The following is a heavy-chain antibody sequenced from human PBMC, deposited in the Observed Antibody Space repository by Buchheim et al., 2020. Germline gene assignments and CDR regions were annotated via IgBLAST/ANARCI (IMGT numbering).Heavy chain of an antibody. J-gene: IGHJ4*02. D-gene: IGHD3-3*01. CDR1: GGSFSGYY. CDR2: INHSGST. V-gene: IGHV4-34*01. Sequence: QVQLQQWGAGLLKPSETLSLTCAVYGGSFSGYYWSWIRQPPGKGLEWIGEINHSGSTNYNPSLKSRVTISVDTSKNQFSLKLSSVTAADTAVYYCARAPTGDFWSGYWSISQYYFDYWGQGTL. CDR3: ARAPTGDFWSGYWSISQYYFDY.